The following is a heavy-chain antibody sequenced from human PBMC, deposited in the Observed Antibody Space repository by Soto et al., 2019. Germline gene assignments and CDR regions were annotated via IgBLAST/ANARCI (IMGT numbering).Heavy chain of an antibody. Sequence: QVPLVQSGAEVKKPGSSVTVSCKASGGTFSSYAIHWVRQAPGQGLEWMGGIIPMYGPAKYAQKFQGRVTITADESTSTASMELSSLRSEDTAVYYCARDGGRHSGGIDYWGQGTLVTVSS. V-gene: IGHV1-69*01. CDR2: IIPMYGPA. D-gene: IGHD1-26*01. CDR1: GGTFSSYA. CDR3: ARDGGRHSGGIDY. J-gene: IGHJ4*02.